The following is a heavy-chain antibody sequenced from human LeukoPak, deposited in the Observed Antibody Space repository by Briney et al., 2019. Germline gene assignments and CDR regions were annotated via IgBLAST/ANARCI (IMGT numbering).Heavy chain of an antibody. J-gene: IGHJ4*02. CDR3: ARGLYGSGRRSLMAH. D-gene: IGHD3-10*01. Sequence: PGGSLRLSCAASEFPFHNYWMTWVRQAPGKGLEWVANINQDENEKYCLDSVKGRFTISRDNAETSLFLQMTSLRVEDTAIYYCARGLYGSGRRSLMAHWGPGTLVAVSS. CDR1: EFPFHNYW. CDR2: INQDENEK. V-gene: IGHV3-7*01.